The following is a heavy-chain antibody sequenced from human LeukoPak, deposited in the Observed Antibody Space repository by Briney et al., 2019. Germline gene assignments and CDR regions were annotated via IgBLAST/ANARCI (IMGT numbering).Heavy chain of an antibody. CDR2: VHHSGNN. V-gene: IGHV4-39*01. Sequence: SETLSLTCAVSGVSITSGSYYWGWIRQPPGKGLEWIGSVHHSGNNHYNPSLKSRVTVSVDTSKNQFSLKVKSVSAADTAIFYCAKSRWIAAGPFDYWGEGSLVTVSS. D-gene: IGHD6-25*01. J-gene: IGHJ4*02. CDR1: GVSITSGSYY. CDR3: AKSRWIAAGPFDY.